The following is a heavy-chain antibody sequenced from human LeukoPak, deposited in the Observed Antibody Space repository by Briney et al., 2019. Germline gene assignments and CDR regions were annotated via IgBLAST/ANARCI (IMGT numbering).Heavy chain of an antibody. CDR1: GFTFSNYA. J-gene: IGHJ4*02. V-gene: IGHV3-23*01. CDR3: AKAFGLTTVTKFDY. CDR2: ISGSGGNT. Sequence: GGSLRLSCAASGFTFSNYAMSGVPQAPGKGLEWVSGISGSGGNTYYADSVKGRFTISRDNSKNTLYLQMNSLRAEDTAVYYCAKAFGLTTVTKFDYWGQGTLVTVSS. D-gene: IGHD4-17*01.